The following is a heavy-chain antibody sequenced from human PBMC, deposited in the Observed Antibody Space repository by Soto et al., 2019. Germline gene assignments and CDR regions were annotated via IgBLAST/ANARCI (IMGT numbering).Heavy chain of an antibody. J-gene: IGHJ5*02. CDR1: GFTFCSYA. V-gene: IGHV3-23*01. D-gene: IGHD1-7*01. Sequence: SPRLSCAAPGFTFCSYALSWGRQAPGNGLDWVSAISGSGGSTYYADSVKGRFTISRDNSKNTLYLQMNSLRAEDTAVYYCAKGPYNWNSNWFDPWGQGTLVTVSS. CDR2: ISGSGGST. CDR3: AKGPYNWNSNWFDP.